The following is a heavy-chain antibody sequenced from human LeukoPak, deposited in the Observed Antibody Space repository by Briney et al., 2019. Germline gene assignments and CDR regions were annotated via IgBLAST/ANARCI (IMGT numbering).Heavy chain of an antibody. V-gene: IGHV1-2*02. Sequence: ASVKVSCKASGYTFTGYYMHWVRQAPGQGLEWMGWINPNSGGTNYAQKFQGRVTMTRDTSISTAYMELSRLRSDDTAVYYCARDPTFYDSSGYHEDYWGQGTLVTVSS. D-gene: IGHD3-22*01. CDR3: ARDPTFYDSSGYHEDY. CDR1: GYTFTGYY. J-gene: IGHJ4*02. CDR2: INPNSGGT.